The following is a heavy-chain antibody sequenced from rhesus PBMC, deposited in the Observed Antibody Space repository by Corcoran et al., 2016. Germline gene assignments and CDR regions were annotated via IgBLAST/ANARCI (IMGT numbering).Heavy chain of an antibody. Sequence: QVQLQESGPGVVKPSETLSLTCAVSGYSISSGYDWSWIRQPPGKGLEWIGYIYGSSGSTNYNPSLKNRVTSSKDTSKNQFSLKLSSVTAADTAVYYCARGAAAGFDYWGQGVLVTVSS. V-gene: IGHV4-76*01. D-gene: IGHD6-25*01. CDR3: ARGAAAGFDY. J-gene: IGHJ4*01. CDR2: IYGSSGST. CDR1: GYSISSGYD.